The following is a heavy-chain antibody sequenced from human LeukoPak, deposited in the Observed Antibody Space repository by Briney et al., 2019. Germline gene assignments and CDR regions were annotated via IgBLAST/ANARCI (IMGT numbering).Heavy chain of an antibody. V-gene: IGHV1-69*04. CDR1: GYSFTSYW. D-gene: IGHD5-24*01. CDR3: ARDRDGYKPLDYYYTDV. Sequence: KISCKGSGYSFTSYWIGWVRQAPGQGLEWMGRIIPILGIANYAQKFQGRVTTTADKSTSTAYMELSSLRSEDTAVYYCARDRDGYKPLDYYYTDVWGKGTTVTVSS. CDR2: IIPILGIA. J-gene: IGHJ6*03.